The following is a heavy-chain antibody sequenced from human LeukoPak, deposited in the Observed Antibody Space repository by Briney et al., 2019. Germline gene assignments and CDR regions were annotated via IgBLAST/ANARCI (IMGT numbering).Heavy chain of an antibody. D-gene: IGHD1-1*01. CDR3: ASSWNPRSYYYGMDV. J-gene: IGHJ6*02. V-gene: IGHV4-34*01. Sequence: PSETLSLTCAVYGGSFSGYYWSWIRQPPGKGLEWIGEINHSGSTNYNPSLKSRVTISVDTSKNQFSLKLSSVTAADTAVYYCASSWNPRSYYYGMDVWGQGTTVTVSS. CDR2: INHSGST. CDR1: GGSFSGYY.